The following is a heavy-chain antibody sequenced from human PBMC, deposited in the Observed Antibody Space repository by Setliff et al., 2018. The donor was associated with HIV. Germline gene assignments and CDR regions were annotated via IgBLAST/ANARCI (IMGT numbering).Heavy chain of an antibody. CDR3: ARGGSQYFDY. J-gene: IGHJ4*02. CDR1: GRTFSDNG. D-gene: IGHD1-26*01. V-gene: IGHV1-69*13. CDR2: IIPIFGTA. Sequence: SVKVSCKASGRTFSDNGVTWVRQAPGQGLEWVGTIIPIFGTANDGQKLQGRVTITADESTSTAYMELRSLISEDTAVYYCARGGSQYFDYWGQGTLVTVSS.